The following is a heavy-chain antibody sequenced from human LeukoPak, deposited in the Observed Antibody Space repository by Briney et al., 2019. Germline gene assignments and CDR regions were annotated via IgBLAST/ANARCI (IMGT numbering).Heavy chain of an antibody. Sequence: ASVKVSCKASGYTFTSYYMHWVRQAPGQGLEWMGIINPSGGSTSYAQKFQGRVTMTRDTSKNQFSLKLSSVTAADTAVYYCARAVGAYYYDSSPPLQFDYWGQGTLVTVSS. J-gene: IGHJ4*02. CDR3: ARAVGAYYYDSSPPLQFDY. CDR1: GYTFTSYY. V-gene: IGHV1-46*01. D-gene: IGHD3-22*01. CDR2: INPSGGST.